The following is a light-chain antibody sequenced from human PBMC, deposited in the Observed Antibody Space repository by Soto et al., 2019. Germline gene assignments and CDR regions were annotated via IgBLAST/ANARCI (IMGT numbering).Light chain of an antibody. Sequence: QSALTQPASVSGSPGQSISISCTGSISDVGGSNYVSWYQQHPGKAPKLLIYGVTGRPSGISDRFSGSKSGTTASLTISGLQADDEADYYCTSPTGSSTLVFGSGTKGTVL. CDR1: ISDVGGSNY. V-gene: IGLV2-14*03. J-gene: IGLJ1*01. CDR2: GVT. CDR3: TSPTGSSTLV.